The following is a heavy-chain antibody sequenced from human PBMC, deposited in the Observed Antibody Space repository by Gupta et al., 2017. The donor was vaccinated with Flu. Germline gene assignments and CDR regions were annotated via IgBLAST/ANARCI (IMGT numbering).Heavy chain of an antibody. V-gene: IGHV4-61*02. CDR2: ISKRGDT. J-gene: IGHJ3*02. Sequence: QVQLQESGPGLVKPSQTLSLTCTVSGASITNQSCYWNWIRQPAGGGLEWVGRISKRGDTDYNPSLKSRLTISLDTSTNQFSLKLNSVTAADTAMYYCAKGRVEDFDAFDIWGQGTVVTVSS. CDR1: GASITNQSCY. D-gene: IGHD3/OR15-3a*01. CDR3: AKGRVEDFDAFDI.